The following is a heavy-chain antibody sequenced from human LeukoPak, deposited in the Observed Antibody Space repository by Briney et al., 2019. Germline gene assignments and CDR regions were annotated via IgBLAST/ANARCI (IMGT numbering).Heavy chain of an antibody. J-gene: IGHJ2*01. CDR2: IYYSGST. V-gene: IGHV4-39*07. D-gene: IGHD2-2*02. Sequence: SETLSLTCTVSGGSISSSSYYWGWIRQPPGKGLEWIGSIYYSGSTYYNPSLKSRVTISVDTSKNQFSLKLSSVTAADTAVYYCARRGYRGSLGFWYFDLWGRGTLVTVSS. CDR3: ARRGYRGSLGFWYFDL. CDR1: GGSISSSSYY.